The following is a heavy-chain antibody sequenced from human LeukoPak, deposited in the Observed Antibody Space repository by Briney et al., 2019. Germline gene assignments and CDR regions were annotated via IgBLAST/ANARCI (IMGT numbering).Heavy chain of an antibody. D-gene: IGHD3-10*01. CDR2: ISHDGKVK. V-gene: IGHV3-30*04. CDR1: GFIFSSYP. Sequence: GGSLRLSCAASGFIFSSYPMHWVRQAPGKGLEWVAVISHDGKVKYYGDSVRGRFTISRDDSTNTLSLQMTSLRPDDTATYYCARDLTRGPPDYFDNWGQGTLVTVSS. J-gene: IGHJ4*02. CDR3: ARDLTRGPPDYFDN.